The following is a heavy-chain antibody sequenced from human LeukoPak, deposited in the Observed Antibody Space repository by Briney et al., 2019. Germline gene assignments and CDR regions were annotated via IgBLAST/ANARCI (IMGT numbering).Heavy chain of an antibody. J-gene: IGHJ4*02. CDR2: INPNSGGT. D-gene: IGHD3-10*01. Sequence: ASVKVSCKASGYTFTGYYMHWVRQAPGQGLEWMGWINPNSGGTNYAQKFQGRVTMTRDTSIGTAYMELSRLRSDDTAVYYCARDTSNYYGSGSYYVGSDYWGQGTLVTVSS. V-gene: IGHV1-2*02. CDR3: ARDTSNYYGSGSYYVGSDY. CDR1: GYTFTGYY.